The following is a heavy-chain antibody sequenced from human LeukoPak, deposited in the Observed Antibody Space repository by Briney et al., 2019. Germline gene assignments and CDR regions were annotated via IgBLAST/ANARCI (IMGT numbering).Heavy chain of an antibody. D-gene: IGHD3-22*01. CDR3: VGRSHDSSGPYYFDY. CDR2: IIPILGIA. Sequence: ASVKVSCKASGGTFSSYAISWVRQAPGQGLEWMGRIIPILGIANYAQKFQGRVTITADKSTSTAYMELSSLRSEDTAVYYCVGRSHDSSGPYYFDYWGQGTLVTVSS. CDR1: GGTFSSYA. J-gene: IGHJ4*02. V-gene: IGHV1-69*04.